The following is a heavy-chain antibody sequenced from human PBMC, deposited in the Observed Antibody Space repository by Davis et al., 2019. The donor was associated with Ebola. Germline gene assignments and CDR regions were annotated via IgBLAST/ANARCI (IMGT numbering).Heavy chain of an antibody. CDR3: AKSGLSFGVVKYHYGMDV. CDR1: GYTFNSFD. J-gene: IGHJ6*04. Sequence: AASVKVSCKASGYTFNSFDIHWVRQATGQGLEWMGWMNPNSGNTGYAQRFQGRVTMTRNTSISTAYMELNSLRAEDTAVYYCAKSGLSFGVVKYHYGMDVWGKGTTVTVSS. CDR2: MNPNSGNT. V-gene: IGHV1-8*01. D-gene: IGHD3-3*01.